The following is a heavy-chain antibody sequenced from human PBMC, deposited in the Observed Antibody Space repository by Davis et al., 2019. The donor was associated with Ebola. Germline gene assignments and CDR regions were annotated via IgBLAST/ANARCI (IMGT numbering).Heavy chain of an antibody. Sequence: GSLRLSCTASGFTFGDYAMSWFRQPPGKGLEWIGEINHSGSTNYNPSLKSRVTISVDTSKNQFSLKLSSVTAADTAVYYCASLVKHYYDSSGYYSPYYFDYWGQGTLVTVSS. J-gene: IGHJ4*02. CDR2: INHSGST. D-gene: IGHD3-22*01. CDR3: ASLVKHYYDSSGYYSPYYFDY. CDR1: GFTFGDYA. V-gene: IGHV4-34*01.